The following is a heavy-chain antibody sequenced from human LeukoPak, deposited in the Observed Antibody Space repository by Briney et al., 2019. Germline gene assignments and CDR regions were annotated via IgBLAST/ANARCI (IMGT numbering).Heavy chain of an antibody. Sequence: GGSLRLSCAASGFTFSSYWMSWVRQAPGKGLEWVANIKQDGSEKYYVDSVKGRFTISGDNSKNTLYLQMNSLRAEDTAVYYCASGGGSYYWGQGTLVTVSS. D-gene: IGHD3-16*01. CDR3: ASGGGSYY. CDR2: IKQDGSEK. J-gene: IGHJ4*02. CDR1: GFTFSSYW. V-gene: IGHV3-7*03.